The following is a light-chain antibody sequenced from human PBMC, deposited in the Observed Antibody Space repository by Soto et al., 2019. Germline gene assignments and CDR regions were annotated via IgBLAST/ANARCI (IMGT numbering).Light chain of an antibody. Sequence: QSVLTQPPSVSGAPGQRVTISCTGSSSNIGAGYDVHWYQQLPGTAPKLLISTTNKRPSGVPDRFSGSKSGTSASLAISGLQSEDEADYYCAAWDDSLNGHVFGAGTKVTVL. V-gene: IGLV1-40*01. J-gene: IGLJ1*01. CDR1: SSNIGAGYD. CDR2: TTN. CDR3: AAWDDSLNGHV.